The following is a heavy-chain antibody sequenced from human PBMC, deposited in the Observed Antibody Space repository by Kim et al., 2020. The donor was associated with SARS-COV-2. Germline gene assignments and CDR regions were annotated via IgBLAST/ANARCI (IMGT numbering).Heavy chain of an antibody. Sequence: NLAPKFRARVTMTTDTSTSTAHMDLRSLRSDDTAVYYCTRDSEYGGGYLDYWGQGTLVTVSS. V-gene: IGHV1-18*01. D-gene: IGHD3-16*02. J-gene: IGHJ4*02. CDR3: TRDSEYGGGYLDY.